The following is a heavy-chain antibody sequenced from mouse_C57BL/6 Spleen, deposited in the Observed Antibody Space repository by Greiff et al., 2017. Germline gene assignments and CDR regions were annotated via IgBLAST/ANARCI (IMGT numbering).Heavy chain of an antibody. CDR2: ISSGGSYT. CDR1: GFTFSSYG. D-gene: IGHD1-1*01. CDR3: AREYYGSSYYFDY. J-gene: IGHJ2*01. V-gene: IGHV5-6*01. Sequence: EVQLVESGGDLVKPGGSLKLSCAASGFTFSSYGMSWVRQTPDKRLEWVANISSGGSYTYYPDSVRGRFTISRDNANNTLYLRMSSLKSEDTDMYYCAREYYGSSYYFDYWGQGTTRTVSS.